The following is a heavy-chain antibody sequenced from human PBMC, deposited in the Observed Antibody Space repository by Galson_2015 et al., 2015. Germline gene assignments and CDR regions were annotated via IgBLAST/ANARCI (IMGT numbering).Heavy chain of an antibody. CDR3: AADLAVDFWSGYYTDFDY. CDR1: GFTFTSSA. J-gene: IGHJ4*02. D-gene: IGHD3-3*01. Sequence: SVKVSCKASGFTFTSSAMQWVRQARGQRLEWIRWIVVGSGNTNYAQKFQERVTITRDMSTSTAYMELSSLRSEDTAVYYCAADLAVDFWSGYYTDFDYWGQGTLVTVSS. V-gene: IGHV1-58*02. CDR2: IVVGSGNT.